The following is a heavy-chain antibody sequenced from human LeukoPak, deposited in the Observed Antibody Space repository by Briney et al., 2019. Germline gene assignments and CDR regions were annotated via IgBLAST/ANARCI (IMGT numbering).Heavy chain of an antibody. CDR1: GGTFSSYT. V-gene: IGHV1-69*13. CDR3: ARDRSPLQLDCSRSSCYAVGGAFDI. J-gene: IGHJ3*02. Sequence: ASVKVSCKASGGTFSSYTISWVRQAPGQGLEWMGGIIPIFGTTNYAQNFQGRVTITADGSTSTAYMELSSLRSEDTAVYYCARDRSPLQLDCSRSSCYAVGGAFDIWGQGTMVTVSS. CDR2: IIPIFGTT. D-gene: IGHD2-2*01.